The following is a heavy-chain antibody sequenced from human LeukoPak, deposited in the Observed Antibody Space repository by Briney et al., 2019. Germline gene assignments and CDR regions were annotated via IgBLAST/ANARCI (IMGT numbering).Heavy chain of an antibody. D-gene: IGHD2-2*02. J-gene: IGHJ4*02. CDR2: ISYDGSNK. V-gene: IGHV3-30*03. Sequence: PGGSLRLSCAASGFTFSSYGMHWVRQAPGKGLEWVAVISYDGSNKYYADSVEGRFTISRDNTKNTLYLQMNSLRAEDTAVYYCARPHIDTRSFDYWGQGTLVTVSS. CDR1: GFTFSSYG. CDR3: ARPHIDTRSFDY.